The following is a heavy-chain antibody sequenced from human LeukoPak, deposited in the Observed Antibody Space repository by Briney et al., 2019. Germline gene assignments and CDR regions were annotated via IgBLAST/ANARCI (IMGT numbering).Heavy chain of an antibody. V-gene: IGHV3-7*01. CDR1: GFTFSSYW. CDR3: ARLWAGQLHPGDY. CDR2: IKQDGSEK. Sequence: GGSLRLSCAASGFTFSSYWMSWVRQAPGKGLEWVANIKQDGSEKYYVDSVKGRFTISRDNAKNSLYLQMNSLRAEDTAVYYCARLWAGQLHPGDYWGQGTLVTVSS. D-gene: IGHD2-2*01. J-gene: IGHJ4*02.